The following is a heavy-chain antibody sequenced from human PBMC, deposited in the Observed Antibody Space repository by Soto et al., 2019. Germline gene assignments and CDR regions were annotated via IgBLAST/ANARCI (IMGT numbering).Heavy chain of an antibody. J-gene: IGHJ4*02. CDR1: GYTFTGYY. CDR3: ARDSGDGSGYYYADY. D-gene: IGHD3-22*01. V-gene: IGHV1-2*04. CDR2: INPNSGGT. Sequence: GASVKVSCKASGYTFTGYYMHWVRQAPGQGPEWMGWINPNSGGTNYAQKFQGWVTMTRDTSISTAYMELSRLRSDDTAVYYCARDSGDGSGYYYADYWGQGTLVTVSS.